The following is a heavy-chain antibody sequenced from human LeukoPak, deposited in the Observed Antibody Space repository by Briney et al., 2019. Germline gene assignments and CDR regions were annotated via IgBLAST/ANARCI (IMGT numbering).Heavy chain of an antibody. J-gene: IGHJ4*02. CDR3: ARQHPTLLDQYYDFWSGYSSPYYFDY. V-gene: IGHV4-34*01. D-gene: IGHD3-3*01. CDR1: GGSFSGYY. CDR2: INDSGST. Sequence: SETLSLTCAVYGGSFSGYYWSWIRQPPGKGLEWMGEINDSGSTNYNPSLKSRVTISVDTSKNQFSLKLVSVTAAVTTVYYCARQHPTLLDQYYDFWSGYSSPYYFDYWGQGTLVTVSS.